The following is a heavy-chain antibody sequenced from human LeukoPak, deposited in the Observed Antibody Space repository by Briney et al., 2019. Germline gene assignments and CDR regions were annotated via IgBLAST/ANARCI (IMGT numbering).Heavy chain of an antibody. V-gene: IGHV3-66*01. D-gene: IGHD6-13*01. J-gene: IGHJ4*02. Sequence: GGSLRLSCAASGFTFSSYAMSWVRQAPGKGLEWVSVIYSGGSTYYADSVKGRFTISRDNSKNTLYLQMNSLRAEDTAVYYCARDPPIAAAGTSGYWGQGTLVTVSS. CDR1: GFTFSSYA. CDR3: ARDPPIAAAGTSGY. CDR2: IYSGGST.